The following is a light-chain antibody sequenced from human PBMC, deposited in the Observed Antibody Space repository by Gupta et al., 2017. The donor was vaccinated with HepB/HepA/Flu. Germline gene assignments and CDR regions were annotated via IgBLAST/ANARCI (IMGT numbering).Light chain of an antibody. CDR1: QGISNH. J-gene: IGKJ4*01. V-gene: IGKV1-16*01. Sequence: DIQMTQSPSSLSASVGDTVSITCRASQGISNHLAWFQYTPGKAPKSLIFSASTVHSGIPSRFRGSGSAGXITRTIXSLQPEDVATYYCQQCDAYPITFGXGTKVEI. CDR3: QQCDAYPIT. CDR2: SAS.